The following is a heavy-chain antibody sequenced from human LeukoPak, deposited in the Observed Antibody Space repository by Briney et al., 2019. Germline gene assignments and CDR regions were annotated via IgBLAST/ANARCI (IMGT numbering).Heavy chain of an antibody. CDR1: EFTFSNHA. CDR3: ANEIRPNDY. CDR2: ISTSGDRT. J-gene: IGHJ4*02. Sequence: GGSLRLSCAASEFTFSNHAMTWVRQAPGKGLEWVSSISTSGDRTYYADSVKGRFTISRDNSKNTVYLQMNSLGAEDTAIYYCANEIRPNDYWGQGTLVTVSS. V-gene: IGHV3-23*01. D-gene: IGHD6-6*01.